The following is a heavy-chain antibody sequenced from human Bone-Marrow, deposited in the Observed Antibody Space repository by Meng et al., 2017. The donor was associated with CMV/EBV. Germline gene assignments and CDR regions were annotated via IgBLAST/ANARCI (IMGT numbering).Heavy chain of an antibody. D-gene: IGHD5-18*01. CDR3: ARGGFSYGLLWFDP. Sequence: QVTLTEFRPPLVKPTQPLTLTCTCFGFSLNTPGVGVSWIRQSPVKALEWLALISWEDVKEYSPSLNTRLTITKDTSKNQVLLTMTNMDPVDTATYYCARGGFSYGLLWFDPWGQGALVTVSS. V-gene: IGHV2-5*02. CDR1: GFSLNTPGVG. J-gene: IGHJ5*02. CDR2: ISWEDVK.